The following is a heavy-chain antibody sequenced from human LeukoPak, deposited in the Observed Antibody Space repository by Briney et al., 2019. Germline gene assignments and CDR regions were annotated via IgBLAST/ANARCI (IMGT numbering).Heavy chain of an antibody. J-gene: IGHJ5*02. CDR1: GFTFDDYG. D-gene: IGHD3-22*01. Sequence: GGSLRLSCAASGFTFDDYGMSWVRQAPGKGLEWVSGINWNGGSTGYADSVKGRFTISRDNAKNSLYLQMNSLRAEDMAVYYCARAPYLYYDSSGYHNWFDPWGQGTLVTVSS. CDR3: ARAPYLYYDSSGYHNWFDP. CDR2: INWNGGST. V-gene: IGHV3-20*04.